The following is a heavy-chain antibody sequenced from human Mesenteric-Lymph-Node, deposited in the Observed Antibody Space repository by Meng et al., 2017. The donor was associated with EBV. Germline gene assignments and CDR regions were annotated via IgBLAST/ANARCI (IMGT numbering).Heavy chain of an antibody. CDR3: AKEDIAVLDY. D-gene: IGHD2-15*01. Sequence: QVQLVESGXGVVQPGRYLRLSCEASGFTFRNYGMHWVRRAPGKGLEWVAVISYNGDNKYYADSVKGRFTISRDNSKNTLYLQVNSLRAEDTAMYYCAKEDIAVLDYWGQGTLVTVSS. CDR1: GFTFRNYG. J-gene: IGHJ4*02. V-gene: IGHV3-30*18. CDR2: ISYNGDNK.